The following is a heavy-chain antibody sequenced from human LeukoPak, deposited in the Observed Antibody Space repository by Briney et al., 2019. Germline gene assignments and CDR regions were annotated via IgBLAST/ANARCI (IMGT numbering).Heavy chain of an antibody. CDR3: AREYSDSYGVIGHFDS. D-gene: IGHD2-21*01. Sequence: GGSLRLSCADSGFTFSNYAMHWVRQTPGKGLEWVAVISYDGSTKYYADSVKGRFIISRDNSKNTLYLQMNTLRPEDTAVYYCAREYSDSYGVIGHFDSWGQGTLVPVSS. V-gene: IGHV3-30-3*01. CDR1: GFTFSNYA. CDR2: ISYDGSTK. J-gene: IGHJ4*02.